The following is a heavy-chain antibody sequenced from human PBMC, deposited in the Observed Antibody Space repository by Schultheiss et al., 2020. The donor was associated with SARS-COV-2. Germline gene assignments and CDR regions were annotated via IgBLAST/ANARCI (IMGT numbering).Heavy chain of an antibody. J-gene: IGHJ6*03. CDR2: IYYSGST. D-gene: IGHD3-3*01. Sequence: SQTLSLTCTVSGGSISSYYWSWIRQPPGKGLEWIGYIYYSGSTNYNPSLKSRVTISVDTSKNQFSLKLSSVTAADTAVYYCAREAYYDFWSGYTTRYMDVWGKGTTVTVSS. CDR1: GGSISSYY. V-gene: IGHV4-59*12. CDR3: AREAYYDFWSGYTTRYMDV.